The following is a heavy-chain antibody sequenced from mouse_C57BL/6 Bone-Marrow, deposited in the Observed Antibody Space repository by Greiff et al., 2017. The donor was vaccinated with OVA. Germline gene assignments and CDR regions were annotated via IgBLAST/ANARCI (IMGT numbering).Heavy chain of an antibody. CDR1: EYEFPSHD. J-gene: IGHJ4*01. CDR3: ARPPAYYTGYYAMDY. V-gene: IGHV5-2*01. Sequence: EVQLVESGGGLVQPGESLKLSCESNEYEFPSHDMSWVRKTPEKRLELVAAINSDGGSTYYPDTMESRYIISKDNTKMTLYLQMSSLRSEDTALYYFARPPAYYTGYYAMDYWGQGTSVTVSS. CDR2: INSDGGST. D-gene: IGHD2-12*01.